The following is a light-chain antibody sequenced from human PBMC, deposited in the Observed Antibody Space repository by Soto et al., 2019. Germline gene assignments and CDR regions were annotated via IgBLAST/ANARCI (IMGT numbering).Light chain of an antibody. CDR1: QNINNY. J-gene: IGKJ4*01. CDR3: QQTYNTPQT. Sequence: DIQMTQSPSSLSASIGDRVTLTCRASQNINNYLHWYQLKPGKAPKLLIYGASGLQSGVPSRFSGSGSGTHFTLTIRSLQPEDFATYFCQQTYNTPQTFGGGTKVDIK. V-gene: IGKV1-39*01. CDR2: GAS.